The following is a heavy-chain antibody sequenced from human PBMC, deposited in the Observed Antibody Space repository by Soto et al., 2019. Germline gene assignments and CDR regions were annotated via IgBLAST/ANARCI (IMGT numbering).Heavy chain of an antibody. D-gene: IGHD1-26*01. CDR1: GFTFSSYG. J-gene: IGHJ4*02. V-gene: IGHV3-33*01. Sequence: QVQLVESGGGVVQPGRSLRLSCAASGFTFSSYGMHWVRQAPGKGLEWVAVIWYDGSNKYYADSVKGRFTISRDNSKNTLYLQMNSLRAEDTAVYYCARAAGGSDTPFDYWGQGTLVTVA. CDR2: IWYDGSNK. CDR3: ARAAGGSDTPFDY.